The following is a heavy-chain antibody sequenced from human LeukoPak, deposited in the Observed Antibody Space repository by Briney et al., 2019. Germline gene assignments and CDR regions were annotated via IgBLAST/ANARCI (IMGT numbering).Heavy chain of an antibody. CDR3: ARSYSSTWPSYHDAFGI. J-gene: IGHJ3*02. CDR2: IYYSGGT. D-gene: IGHD6-13*01. CDR1: GGSISSSSYY. Sequence: SETLSLTCTVSGGSISSSSYYWGWIRQPPGKGLEWIGSIYYSGGTYYNPSLKSRVTISVDTSKTQYSLKLSSVTAADTAVYYCARSYSSTWPSYHDAFGIWGQGTMVTVSS. V-gene: IGHV4-39*01.